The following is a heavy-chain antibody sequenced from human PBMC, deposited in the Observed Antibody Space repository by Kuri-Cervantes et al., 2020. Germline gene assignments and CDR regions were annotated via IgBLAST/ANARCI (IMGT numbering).Heavy chain of an antibody. CDR2: IWYDGSNK. CDR1: GFTFSNYG. V-gene: IGHV3-33*01. J-gene: IGHJ6*03. D-gene: IGHD6-6*01. Sequence: GESLKISCAASGFTFSNYGMHWVRQAPGKGLEWVAVIWYDGSNKYYADSVKGRFTTSRDNSKNTLYLQMNSLRAEDTAVYYRASTYSSSFRFYHYYMDVWGKGTTVTVSS. CDR3: ASTYSSSFRFYHYYMDV.